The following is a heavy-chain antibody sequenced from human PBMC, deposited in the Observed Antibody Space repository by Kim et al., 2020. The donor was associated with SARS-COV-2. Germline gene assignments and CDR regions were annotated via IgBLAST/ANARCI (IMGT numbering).Heavy chain of an antibody. J-gene: IGHJ4*01. CDR3: ARAASTSWNEFYFDY. CDR1: GASVTSGSYY. V-gene: IGHV4-61*01. D-gene: IGHD1-1*01. Sequence: SETLSLTCTVSGASVTSGSYYWSWVRQSPGKGLEWIGYVYYSLGARFHPSLQSRVTISVDPSKNQFSLKLTSVSAADTAVYYCARAASTSWNEFYFDYWG. CDR2: VYYSLGA.